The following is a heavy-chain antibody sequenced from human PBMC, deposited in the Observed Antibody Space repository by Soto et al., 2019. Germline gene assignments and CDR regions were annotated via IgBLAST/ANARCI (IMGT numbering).Heavy chain of an antibody. Sequence: EVQLIQSGAEVKKPGDSLKISCQGSGYTFSDYWIGWVRQMPGKGLEWMGIIYPSDSDTKYSPSFRGQVRISDDNSINTAFLQWNRLVASDTATYYCARQHYDFWSGSYTGSSYFDLWGRGTLVSVSS. J-gene: IGHJ2*01. CDR2: IYPSDSDT. V-gene: IGHV5-51*01. D-gene: IGHD3-3*01. CDR1: GYTFSDYW. CDR3: ARQHYDFWSGSYTGSSYFDL.